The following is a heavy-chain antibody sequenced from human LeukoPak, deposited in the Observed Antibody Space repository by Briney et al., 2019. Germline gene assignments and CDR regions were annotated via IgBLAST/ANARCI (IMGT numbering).Heavy chain of an antibody. Sequence: GGSLRLSCAASGITFSRFWMSWVRQAPGKGLQWVANINQDGSEKHYVDSVKGRFTISRDNAENSLYLQMNSLRAEDTAVYYCAKMGGVVVIYFSWFDPWGQGTLVTVSS. D-gene: IGHD3-22*01. V-gene: IGHV3-7*03. CDR2: INQDGSEK. CDR1: GITFSRFW. CDR3: AKMGGVVVIYFSWFDP. J-gene: IGHJ5*02.